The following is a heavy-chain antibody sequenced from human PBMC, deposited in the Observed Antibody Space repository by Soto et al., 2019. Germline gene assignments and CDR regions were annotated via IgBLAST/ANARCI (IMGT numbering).Heavy chain of an antibody. Sequence: GGSLKLSCAASGFSFDLYAMSWVRRAPGRGLEWISTISGSDGSTYYTDSVEGRFTISRDNSKKTLYLQMNSLRAEDTAVYYCAKDKNIVATICLDYWGQGTLVTVSS. V-gene: IGHV3-23*01. CDR2: ISGSDGST. CDR3: AKDKNIVATICLDY. CDR1: GFSFDLYA. D-gene: IGHD5-12*01. J-gene: IGHJ4*02.